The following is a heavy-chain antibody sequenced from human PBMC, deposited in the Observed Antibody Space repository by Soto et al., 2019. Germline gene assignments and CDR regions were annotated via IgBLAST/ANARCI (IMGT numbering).Heavy chain of an antibody. D-gene: IGHD5-18*01. Sequence: PSETLSLTCAVYGGSFSGYYWSWIRQPPGKGLEWIGEINHSGSTNYNPSLKSRVTISVDTSKNQFSLKLSSVTAADTAVYYCARGPALWLAGYYYYGMDVWGHGTTVTVSS. J-gene: IGHJ6*02. CDR1: GGSFSGYY. CDR2: INHSGST. V-gene: IGHV4-34*01. CDR3: ARGPALWLAGYYYYGMDV.